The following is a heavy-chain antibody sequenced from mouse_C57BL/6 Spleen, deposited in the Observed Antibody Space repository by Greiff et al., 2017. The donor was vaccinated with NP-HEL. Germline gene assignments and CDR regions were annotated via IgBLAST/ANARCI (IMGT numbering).Heavy chain of an antibody. CDR1: GFTFTDYY. V-gene: IGHV7-3*01. J-gene: IGHJ4*01. CDR2: IRNKANGYTT. CDR3: ARYGSSPYYAMDY. D-gene: IGHD1-1*01. Sequence: EVKLVESGGGLVQPGGSLSLSCAASGFTFTDYYMSWVRQPPGKALEWLGFIRNKANGYTTEYSASVKGRFTISRDNSQSILYLQMNALRAEDSATYYCARYGSSPYYAMDYWGQGTSVTVSS.